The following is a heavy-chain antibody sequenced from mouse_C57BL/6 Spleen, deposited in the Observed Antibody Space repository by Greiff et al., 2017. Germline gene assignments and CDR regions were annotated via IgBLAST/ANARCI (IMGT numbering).Heavy chain of an antibody. CDR3: TGGYYGSSYFDY. Sequence: QVQLKQSGAELARPGASVTLSCKASGYTFTDYEMNWVKQTPVHGLEWIGAIDPETGGTAYNQKFKGKAILTADKSSCRAYMELRSLTSEDSAVYYCTGGYYGSSYFDYWGQGTTLTVSS. V-gene: IGHV1-15*01. CDR1: GYTFTDYE. D-gene: IGHD1-1*01. J-gene: IGHJ2*01. CDR2: IDPETGGT.